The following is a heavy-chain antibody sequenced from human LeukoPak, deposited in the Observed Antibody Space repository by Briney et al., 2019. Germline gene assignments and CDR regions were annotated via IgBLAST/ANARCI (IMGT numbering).Heavy chain of an antibody. CDR3: TTFNSGSYYWYFDY. V-gene: IGHV3-15*01. CDR1: GFTFGNAW. D-gene: IGHD1-26*01. CDR2: IKSRTDGATT. Sequence: GGSLRLSCAASGFTFGNAWMSWVRQAPGKGLEWVGRIKSRTDGATTDYAAPVKGRFTISRDDSKNTLYLQMNSLKTEGTAVYYCTTFNSGSYYWYFDYWGQGTLVTVSS. J-gene: IGHJ4*02.